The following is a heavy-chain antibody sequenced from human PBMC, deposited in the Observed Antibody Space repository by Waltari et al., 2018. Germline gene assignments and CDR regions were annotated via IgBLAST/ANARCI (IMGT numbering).Heavy chain of an antibody. J-gene: IGHJ3*02. CDR2: IRSKAYGGTT. CDR1: GFTFGDYA. Sequence: EVQLVESGGGLVQPGRSLRLSCTASGFTFGDYAMSWVRQAPVKGREWVGFIRSKAYGGTTEYAASVKGRFTISRDDSKSIAYLQMNSLKTEDTAVYYCTRDLRWGTIFGVVILDAFDIWGQGTMVTVSS. CDR3: TRDLRWGTIFGVVILDAFDI. V-gene: IGHV3-49*04. D-gene: IGHD3-3*01.